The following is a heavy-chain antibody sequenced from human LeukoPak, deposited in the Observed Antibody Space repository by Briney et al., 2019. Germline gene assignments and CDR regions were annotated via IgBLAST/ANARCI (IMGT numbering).Heavy chain of an antibody. D-gene: IGHD1-26*01. CDR1: AFTFSDYS. CDR3: ARDRIKSGSYYFDY. Sequence: GGSLRLSCAASAFTFSDYSMNWVRQAPGKGLEWVSYIGGRSSTIYYADSVKGRFTISRDNAKNSMYLQMNSLRAEDTAVYYCARDRIKSGSYYFDYWGQGTLVTVSS. CDR2: IGGRSSTI. V-gene: IGHV3-48*01. J-gene: IGHJ4*02.